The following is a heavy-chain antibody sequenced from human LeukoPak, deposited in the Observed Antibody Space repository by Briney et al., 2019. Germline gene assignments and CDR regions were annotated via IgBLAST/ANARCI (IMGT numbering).Heavy chain of an antibody. CDR3: TAVTMSRWGLYYFDY. CDR2: ISSSGSTI. Sequence: GGSLRLSCAASGFTFSDYYMSWIRQAPGKGLEWVSYISSSGSTIYYADSVKGRFTISRDNAKNSLYLQMNSMRAEDTAVYYCTAVTMSRWGLYYFDYWGQGTLVTVSS. V-gene: IGHV3-11*04. CDR1: GFTFSDYY. D-gene: IGHD4-17*01. J-gene: IGHJ4*02.